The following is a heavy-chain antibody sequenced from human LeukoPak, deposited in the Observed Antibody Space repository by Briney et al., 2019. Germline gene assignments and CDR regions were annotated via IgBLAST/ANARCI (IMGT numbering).Heavy chain of an antibody. D-gene: IGHD3-10*01. CDR2: ISPSSHDI. Sequence: GGSLRLSCAASGFIFSDFYMSWVRQAAGKGLEYIAYISPSSHDIIYADSVKGRFTISRDNAKNSLYLQMNSLRAEDTAVYYCATVYYYGSGSYRYYMDVWGKGTTVTISS. CDR3: ATVYYYGSGSYRYYMDV. CDR1: GFIFSDFY. J-gene: IGHJ6*03. V-gene: IGHV3-11*06.